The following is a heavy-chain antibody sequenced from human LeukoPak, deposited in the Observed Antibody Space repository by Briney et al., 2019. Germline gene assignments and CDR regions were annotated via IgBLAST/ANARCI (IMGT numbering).Heavy chain of an antibody. CDR3: ARAYCVGDCTVLHIYFDN. V-gene: IGHV4-61*02. CDR1: GGSISSGSYY. D-gene: IGHD2-21*02. CDR2: IYTSGST. Sequence: SQTLSLTCTVSGGSISSGSYYWSWIRQPAGKGLEWIGRIYTSGSTNYNPSLKSRVIISVDTSKNQFSLKLRSVMAADTAVYYCARAYCVGDCTVLHIYFDNWGQGTLVTVSS. J-gene: IGHJ4*02.